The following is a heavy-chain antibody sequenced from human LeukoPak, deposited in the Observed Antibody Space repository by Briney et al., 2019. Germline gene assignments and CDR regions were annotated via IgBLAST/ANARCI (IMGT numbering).Heavy chain of an antibody. D-gene: IGHD1-26*01. J-gene: IGHJ3*02. Sequence: TGGSLRLSCAASGFTFSSYSMNWVRQAPGKGLEWVSSISSSSSYIYYADSVKGRFTISRDNAKNSLYLQMNSLRAEDTAVYYCARDPVRSWSHRPGNDIRGQGTMVTVFS. CDR1: GFTFSSYS. V-gene: IGHV3-21*01. CDR2: ISSSSSYI. CDR3: ARDPVRSWSHRPGNDI.